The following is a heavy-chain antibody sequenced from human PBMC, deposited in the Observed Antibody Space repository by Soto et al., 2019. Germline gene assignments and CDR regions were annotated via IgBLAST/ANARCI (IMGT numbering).Heavy chain of an antibody. D-gene: IGHD3-16*01. CDR3: ATDEYFGSEINFYYYAMDV. CDR1: GGSINIGGYF. Sequence: QVQLQESGPGLVKPSQTLSLACTVSGGSINIGGYFWSWVRQFPGKGLEWIGHLYYNGSTYYNPSLKSRVTISRDTSQNQFSLRLTSVTAADTAVYYCATDEYFGSEINFYYYAMDVWGQGTTFTVSS. J-gene: IGHJ6*02. CDR2: LYYNGST. V-gene: IGHV4-31*03.